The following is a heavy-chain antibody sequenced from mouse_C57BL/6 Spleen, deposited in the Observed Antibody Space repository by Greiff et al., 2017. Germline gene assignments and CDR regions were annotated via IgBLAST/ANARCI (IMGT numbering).Heavy chain of an antibody. Sequence: QVQLKQSGAELVKPGASVKISCKASGYAFRSYWMNWVKQRPGKGLEWIGQIYPGDGDTNYNGKFKGKATLTADKSSSTAYMQLSSLTSEDSAVYFCARGDPNYFDYWGQGTTLTVSS. CDR2: IYPGDGDT. CDR3: ARGDPNYFDY. J-gene: IGHJ2*01. D-gene: IGHD3-3*01. CDR1: GYAFRSYW. V-gene: IGHV1-80*01.